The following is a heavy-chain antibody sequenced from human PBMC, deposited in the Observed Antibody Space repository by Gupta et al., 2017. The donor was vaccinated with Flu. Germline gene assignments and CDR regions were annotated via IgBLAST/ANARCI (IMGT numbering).Heavy chain of an antibody. Sequence: QVQLVQSGAELKKPGSSVKVSCKVSGASFSSHAISWLRQAPGQGLEWMGGIIPKFGTPNYAQKFQGSVTITADELMSTAYMELSSLRSEDXAXYYCARXYSPDSGSYYYYYHGMDVWGQGTTVTVSS. CDR1: GASFSSHA. D-gene: IGHD2-15*01. CDR3: ARXYSPDSGSYYYYYHGMDV. V-gene: IGHV1-69*01. J-gene: IGHJ6*02. CDR2: IIPKFGTP.